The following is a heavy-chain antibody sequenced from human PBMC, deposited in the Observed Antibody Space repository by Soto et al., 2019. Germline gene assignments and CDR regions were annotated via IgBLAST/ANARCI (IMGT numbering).Heavy chain of an antibody. CDR3: ARVLPTSGCDW. CDR1: GFTFSNFP. V-gene: IGHV3-23*01. D-gene: IGHD6-19*01. CDR2: ITDTGGST. Sequence: PGGSLRLSCAASGFTFSNFPMSWVRQAPGKGLEWVSSITDTGGSTYYADSVKGRFTISRDNSKNTLYLQLNSLRAEDTAVYYRARVLPTSGCDWWGQGTLVTVSS. J-gene: IGHJ4*02.